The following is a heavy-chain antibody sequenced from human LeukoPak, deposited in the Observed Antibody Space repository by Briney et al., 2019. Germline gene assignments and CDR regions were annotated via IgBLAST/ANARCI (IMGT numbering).Heavy chain of an antibody. CDR2: IYSGGST. CDR3: AREMYCSGGSCYGDAFDI. Sequence: GGSLILSCAASGFTVSNKYMSWVRQAPGRGLEWVSVIYSGGSTYYADSVKGRFSISRDKSKNTLYLQMNSLRAEDTALYYCAREMYCSGGSCYGDAFDIWGQGTMVTVSS. J-gene: IGHJ3*02. V-gene: IGHV3-66*01. D-gene: IGHD2-15*01. CDR1: GFTVSNKY.